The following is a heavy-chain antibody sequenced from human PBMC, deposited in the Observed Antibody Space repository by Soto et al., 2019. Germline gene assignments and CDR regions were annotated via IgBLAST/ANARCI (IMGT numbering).Heavy chain of an antibody. CDR1: GGTFSSYA. J-gene: IGHJ4*02. CDR3: ARVRVRFLEWLGSEG. D-gene: IGHD3-3*01. V-gene: IGHV1-69*12. CDR2: IIPIFGTA. Sequence: QVQLVQSGAEVKKPGSSVKVSCKASGGTFSSYAISWVRQAPGQGLEWMGGIIPIFGTANYAQKFQGRVTIAADESTRTAYMELSSLRSEDTAVYYCARVRVRFLEWLGSEGWGQGTLVTVSS.